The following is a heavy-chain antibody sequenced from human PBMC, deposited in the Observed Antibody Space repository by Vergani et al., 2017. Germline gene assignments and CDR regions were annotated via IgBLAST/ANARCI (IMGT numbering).Heavy chain of an antibody. D-gene: IGHD3-9*01. CDR3: ARTESFILRYFHWAL. V-gene: IGHV4-39*01. CDR1: GGSITSSSYY. Sequence: QLHLQESGPGLVKPSETLSLTCTVSGGSITSSSYYWGWIRQPPGKGLEWIGNLYHSGGCYYNPSLKGRVTISVDTSKNQFSLEVTSVTAADTAIYFCARTESFILRYFHWALWGQGTLVTVSS. CDR2: LYHSGGC. J-gene: IGHJ4*02.